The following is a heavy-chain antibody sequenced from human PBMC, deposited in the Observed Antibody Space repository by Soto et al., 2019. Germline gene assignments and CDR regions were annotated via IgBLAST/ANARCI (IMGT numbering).Heavy chain of an antibody. CDR1: GGSFSGYY. J-gene: IGHJ4*02. Sequence: QVQLQQWGAGLLKPSETLSLTCAVYGGSFSGYYWTWIRQPPGPGLEWIGEINHSGSTNYNPSLKSRVTRSVDTSKTQFSLKLTSVTAADTAVYYCARYKITGLFDYWGQGTLVTVSS. CDR3: ARYKITGLFDY. V-gene: IGHV4-34*01. D-gene: IGHD1-20*01. CDR2: INHSGST.